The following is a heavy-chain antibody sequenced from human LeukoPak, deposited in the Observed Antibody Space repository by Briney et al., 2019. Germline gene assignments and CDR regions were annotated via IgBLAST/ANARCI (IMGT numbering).Heavy chain of an antibody. Sequence: SETLSLTCAVYGGSFSGYYWSWIRQPPGQGLEWIGEINHSGSTNYNPSLKSRVTISVDTSKNQFSLKLSSVTAADTAVYYCARTVGAYDAFDIWGQGTMVTVSS. CDR3: ARTVGAYDAFDI. D-gene: IGHD1-26*01. V-gene: IGHV4-34*01. J-gene: IGHJ3*02. CDR2: INHSGST. CDR1: GGSFSGYY.